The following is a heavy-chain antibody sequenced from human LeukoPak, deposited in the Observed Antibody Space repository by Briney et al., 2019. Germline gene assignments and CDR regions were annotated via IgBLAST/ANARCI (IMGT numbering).Heavy chain of an antibody. D-gene: IGHD6-6*01. V-gene: IGHV4-59*01. J-gene: IGHJ5*02. CDR1: GDXISSYY. Sequence: SETLSLTCTVSGDXISSYYWSWIRQPPGKGLEWIGYIYYSGSTNYNPSLKSRVTISVDTSKNQFSLKLSSVTAADTAVYYCARDYSQLGRFDPWGQGTLVTVSS. CDR3: ARDYSQLGRFDP. CDR2: IYYSGST.